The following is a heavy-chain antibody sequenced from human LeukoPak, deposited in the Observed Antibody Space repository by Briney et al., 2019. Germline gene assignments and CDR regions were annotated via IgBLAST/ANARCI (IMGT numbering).Heavy chain of an antibody. CDR2: ISAYNGNT. CDR3: ARLDCGGDRYSSYFDY. CDR1: GYTFTSYG. Sequence: ASVKVSCKASGYTFTSYGIIWVRQAPGQGLEWMGWISAYNGNTNYAQKLQGRVTMTTDTSTSTAYMELRSLRSDDTAVYYCARLDCGGDRYSSYFDYWGQGTLVTVSS. J-gene: IGHJ4*02. V-gene: IGHV1-18*01. D-gene: IGHD2-21*02.